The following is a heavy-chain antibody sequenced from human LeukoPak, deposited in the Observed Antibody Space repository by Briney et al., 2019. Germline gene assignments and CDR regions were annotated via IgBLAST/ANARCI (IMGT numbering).Heavy chain of an antibody. J-gene: IGHJ4*02. V-gene: IGHV3-7*01. CDR3: GRDPYYDSLDY. Sequence: PGGSLRLSCAASGFTFSTYWMSWVRQAPGKGLEWVANIKDDGNEKYYVDSVKGRFTISRDNAKNSLYLQMNSLRAEDTAVYYCGRDPYYDSLDYWGQGTLVTVSS. CDR2: IKDDGNEK. CDR1: GFTFSTYW. D-gene: IGHD3-22*01.